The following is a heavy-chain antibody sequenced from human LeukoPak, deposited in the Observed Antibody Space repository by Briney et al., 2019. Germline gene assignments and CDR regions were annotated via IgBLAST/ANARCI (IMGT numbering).Heavy chain of an antibody. Sequence: ASVKVSCKASGYTFTGYYMHWVRQAPGQGLEWMGWINPNSGGTNYAQKFQGRVTMTRDTSISTAYMELSRLRSDDTAVDYCARPAGELSHPSYYFGYLGQGTLVTVSS. J-gene: IGHJ4*02. D-gene: IGHD3-10*01. CDR1: GYTFTGYY. CDR2: INPNSGGT. V-gene: IGHV1-2*02. CDR3: ARPAGELSHPSYYFGY.